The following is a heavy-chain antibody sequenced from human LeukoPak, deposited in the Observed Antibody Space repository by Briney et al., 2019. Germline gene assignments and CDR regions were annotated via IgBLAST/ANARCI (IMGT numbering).Heavy chain of an antibody. CDR1: GGTFSSYA. CDR3: ARYSYYYGSGSYYTPGWFDP. CDR2: IIPIFGTA. D-gene: IGHD3-10*01. Sequence: ASVKVSCKASGGTFSSYAISWVRQAPGQGLEWMGGIIPIFGTANYAQKLQGRVTMTTDTSTSTAYMELRSLRSDDTAVYYCARYSYYYGSGSYYTPGWFDPWGQGTLVTVSS. J-gene: IGHJ5*02. V-gene: IGHV1-69*05.